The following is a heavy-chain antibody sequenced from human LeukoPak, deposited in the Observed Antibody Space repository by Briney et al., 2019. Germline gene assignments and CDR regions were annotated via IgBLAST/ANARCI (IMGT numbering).Heavy chain of an antibody. CDR2: ISGSGGTP. CDR3: IPRGILHS. J-gene: IGHJ5*02. Sequence: GGSLRLSCAASGFTFSSIAMSWVRQAPGRGLEWVSTISGSGGTPYYADSVRGRFTISRDNSKNTLGLQMNSLRVDDTAIYYCIPRGILHSWGQGTLVTVSS. CDR1: GFTFSSIA. D-gene: IGHD3-16*01. V-gene: IGHV3-23*01.